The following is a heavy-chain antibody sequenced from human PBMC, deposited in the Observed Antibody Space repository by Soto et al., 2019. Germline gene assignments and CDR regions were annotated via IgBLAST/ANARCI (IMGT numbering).Heavy chain of an antibody. J-gene: IGHJ4*02. V-gene: IGHV3-48*03. CDR3: ARGQYRSGGGYFDY. CDR2: ISSSGSTI. CDR1: GFTFSSYE. D-gene: IGHD6-19*01. Sequence: EVQLVESGGGLVQPGGSLRLSCAASGFTFSSYEMNWVRQAPGKGLEWVSYISSSGSTIYYADSVKGRFTISRDNAKNSLFLQMNSLGAEDPAVYYWARGQYRSGGGYFDYWGQETLVTVSS.